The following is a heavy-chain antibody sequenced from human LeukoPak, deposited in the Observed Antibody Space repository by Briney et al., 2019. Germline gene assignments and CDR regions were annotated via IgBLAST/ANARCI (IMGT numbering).Heavy chain of an antibody. Sequence: GGSLRLSCAASGFTFSSYWMNWVRQAPGKGLEWVANIKQDGSEKYYVDSVKGRFTISRDNAKNSLYLQMNSLRAEDTAVYYCARGRAVAGLKFDPWGQGTLVTVSS. D-gene: IGHD6-19*01. CDR1: GFTFSSYW. V-gene: IGHV3-7*01. CDR2: IKQDGSEK. J-gene: IGHJ5*02. CDR3: ARGRAVAGLKFDP.